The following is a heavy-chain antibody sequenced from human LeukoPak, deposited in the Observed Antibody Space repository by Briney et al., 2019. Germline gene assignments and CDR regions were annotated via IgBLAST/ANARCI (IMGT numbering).Heavy chain of an antibody. CDR3: AREGGSYYSSYYYGMDV. V-gene: IGHV4-59*01. D-gene: IGHD1-26*01. J-gene: IGHJ6*02. CDR1: GGSISSYY. Sequence: SETLSLTCTVSGGSISSYYWSWIRQPPGKGLEWIGYIYYSGSTNYNPSLKSRVTISVDTSKNQFSLKLSSVPAADTAVYYCAREGGSYYSSYYYGMDVWGQGTTVTVSS. CDR2: IYYSGST.